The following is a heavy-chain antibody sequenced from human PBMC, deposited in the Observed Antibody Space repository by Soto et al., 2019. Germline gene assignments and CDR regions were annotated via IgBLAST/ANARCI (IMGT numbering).Heavy chain of an antibody. D-gene: IGHD1-7*01. CDR2: ISYDGSNK. CDR1: GFTFSSYA. CDR3: AREDNWNYRGYYYYGMDV. J-gene: IGHJ6*02. V-gene: IGHV3-30-3*01. Sequence: QVQLVESGGGVVQPGRSLRLSCAASGFTFSSYAMHWVRQAPGKGLEWVGVISYDGSNKYYADSVKGRFTISRDNSKNTLYLHMNSLRAADTAVYYCAREDNWNYRGYYYYGMDVWGQGTTVTVAS.